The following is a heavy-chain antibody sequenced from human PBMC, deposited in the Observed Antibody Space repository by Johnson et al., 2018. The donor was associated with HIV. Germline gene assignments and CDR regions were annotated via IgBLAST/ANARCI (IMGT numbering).Heavy chain of an antibody. CDR1: GFTFSSYG. CDR2: ISYDGGNK. Sequence: HVQLVESGGGVVQPGRSLRLPCAASGFTFSSYGMHWVRQAPGKGLEWVAVISYDGGNKYYADSVKGRFTISRDNSKNTLYLQMNSLRAEDTAVYYCAKERAYIRTFDIWGQGTLVTVSS. J-gene: IGHJ3*02. V-gene: IGHV3-30*18. CDR3: AKERAYIRTFDI. D-gene: IGHD5-18*01.